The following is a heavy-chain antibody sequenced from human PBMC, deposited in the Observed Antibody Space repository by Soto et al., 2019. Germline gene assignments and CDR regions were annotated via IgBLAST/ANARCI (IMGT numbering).Heavy chain of an antibody. V-gene: IGHV3-49*03. J-gene: IGHJ4*02. D-gene: IGHD2-2*01. Sequence: GGSLRLSCATSGFSFGDYAMSWFRQAPGKGLEWVGFIRSKAYRGTPEYAASVKGRFTISRDDSKGIAYLQMNSLKTGDTAVYYCAREDHRYCSSASCYGGDYWGQGTLVTVSS. CDR1: GFSFGDYA. CDR2: IRSKAYRGTP. CDR3: AREDHRYCSSASCYGGDY.